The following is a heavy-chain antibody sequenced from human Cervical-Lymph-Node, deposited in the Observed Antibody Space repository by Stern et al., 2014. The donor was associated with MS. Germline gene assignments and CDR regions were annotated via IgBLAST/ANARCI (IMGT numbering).Heavy chain of an antibody. D-gene: IGHD2-15*01. Sequence: QVQLVESGGGLVKPGGSLRLSCAASGFTFSDYYMSWIRQAPGKGLEWISSITKPGSYVNYADSVNGRFTISRDNAKDSLYLQMNSLRVEDTAVYYCARDLGGFCRGSSCYSGLFFDYWGQGALVTVSS. CDR1: GFTFSDYY. CDR2: ITKPGSYV. CDR3: ARDLGGFCRGSSCYSGLFFDY. V-gene: IGHV3-11*01. J-gene: IGHJ4*02.